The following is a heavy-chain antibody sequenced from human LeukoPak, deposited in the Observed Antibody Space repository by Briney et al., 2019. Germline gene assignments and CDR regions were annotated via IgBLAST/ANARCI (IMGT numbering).Heavy chain of an antibody. V-gene: IGHV3-7*01. CDR3: AIDLFSCSSTSCYVY. D-gene: IGHD2-2*01. CDR1: GFTFSSSW. CDR2: IIQDGSAQ. J-gene: IGHJ4*02. Sequence: GGSLRLSXAASGFTFSSSWMSWVRQAPGKGLEWVANIIQDGSAQYYVDSVKGRFTISRDNADNSLYLQMNSLRAEDTAVYYCAIDLFSCSSTSCYVYWGRGTLVTVSS.